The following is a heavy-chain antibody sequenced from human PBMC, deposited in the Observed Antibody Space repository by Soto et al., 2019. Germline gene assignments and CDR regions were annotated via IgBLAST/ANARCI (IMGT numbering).Heavy chain of an antibody. CDR1: GFTFSSYA. CDR3: PKDQGRFLEWTYDAFDI. Sequence: GGSLRLSXAASGFTFSSYAMSWVRRAPGKGLEWVSAISGSGGSTYYADSVKGRFTISRDNSKNTLYLQMNSLRAEDTAVYYCPKDQGRFLEWTYDAFDIWGQGTMVTVSS. V-gene: IGHV3-23*01. CDR2: ISGSGGST. J-gene: IGHJ3*02. D-gene: IGHD3-3*01.